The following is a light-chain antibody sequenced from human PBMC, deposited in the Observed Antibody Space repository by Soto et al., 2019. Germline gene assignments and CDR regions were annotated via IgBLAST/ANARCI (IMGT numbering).Light chain of an antibody. J-gene: IGKJ3*01. V-gene: IGKV1-33*01. CDR1: QDISNY. CDR3: QQYDTLPPT. CDR2: DAS. Sequence: DIQMTQSPSSLSASVGDRVTITCQASQDISNYLNWYQQKPGKAPKLLMSDASILETVVPSRFSGSGSGTDFTFTISGLHPEDIATYYCQQYDTLPPTFGPGTKVDLK.